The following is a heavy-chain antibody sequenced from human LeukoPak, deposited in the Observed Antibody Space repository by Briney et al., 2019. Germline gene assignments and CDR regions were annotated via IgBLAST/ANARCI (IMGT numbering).Heavy chain of an antibody. CDR2: INPSGGGT. CDR3: ARGYTPGGGSYWGHGMDV. D-gene: IGHD1-26*01. Sequence: ASVKVSCKASGYTFTSYYIKWVRQAPGQGLEWMGIINPSGGGTTYAQKFQGRVTMTSDTSTSTVYMELSSLRSEDTAMYYCARGYTPGGGSYWGHGMDVWGQGTTVTVSS. CDR1: GYTFTSYY. J-gene: IGHJ6*02. V-gene: IGHV1-46*01.